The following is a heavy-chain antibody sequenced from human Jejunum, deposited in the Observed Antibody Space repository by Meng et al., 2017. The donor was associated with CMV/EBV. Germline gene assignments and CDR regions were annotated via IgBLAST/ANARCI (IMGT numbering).Heavy chain of an antibody. D-gene: IGHD1-14*01. CDR2: INSDGSST. V-gene: IGHV3-74*01. CDR3: ASTRTTCCPQ. Sequence: EVQLMESGGGLVQPGGSLRLSCAASGFTITNNWMHWVRQVPGKGLVWVSLINSDGSSTSYADSVKGRFTISRDNAKNTLYLQMNSLRAEDTAVYYCASTRTTCCPQWGRGTLVTVSS. J-gene: IGHJ4*02. CDR1: GFTITNNW.